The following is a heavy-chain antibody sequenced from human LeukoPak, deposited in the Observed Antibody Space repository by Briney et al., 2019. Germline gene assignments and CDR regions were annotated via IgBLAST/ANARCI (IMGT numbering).Heavy chain of an antibody. Sequence: GSLRLSCAASGFTFSDFSMNWVRQAPGKGLEWIGHIYYSGSTNYNPSLKSRVTISVDTSKNQFSLKLSSVTAADTAVYYCARAPGGCYSSSCLDYWGQGTLVTVSS. J-gene: IGHJ4*02. D-gene: IGHD6-13*01. CDR2: IYYSGST. CDR1: GFTFSDFS. CDR3: ARAPGGCYSSSCLDY. V-gene: IGHV4-59*01.